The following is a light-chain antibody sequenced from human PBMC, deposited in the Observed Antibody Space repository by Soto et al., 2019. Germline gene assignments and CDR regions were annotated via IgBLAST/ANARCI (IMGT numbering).Light chain of an antibody. Sequence: ELTQPPSVSVAPGQTARITCGDNNSADKNVHWYQQLPGTAPKLLIYSNNQRPSGVPDRFSGSKSGTSASLAISGLRSEDEADYYCAAWDDSLSGVVFGGGTKLTVL. CDR1: NSADKN. CDR3: AAWDDSLSGVV. V-gene: IGLV1-47*02. J-gene: IGLJ2*01. CDR2: SNN.